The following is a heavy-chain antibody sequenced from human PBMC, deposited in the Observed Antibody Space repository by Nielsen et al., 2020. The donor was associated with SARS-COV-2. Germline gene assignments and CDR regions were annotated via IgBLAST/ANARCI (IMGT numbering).Heavy chain of an antibody. Sequence: GESLKISCAASGFTFSSYEMNWVRQAPGKGLEWVSYISSSGSTIYYADSVKGRFTISRDNSKNTLYLQMNSLRAEDTAVYYCARDTLWHYDSSVYSYWGQVTLVTVSS. J-gene: IGHJ4*02. D-gene: IGHD3-22*01. V-gene: IGHV3-48*03. CDR3: ARDTLWHYDSSVYSY. CDR2: ISSSGSTI. CDR1: GFTFSSYE.